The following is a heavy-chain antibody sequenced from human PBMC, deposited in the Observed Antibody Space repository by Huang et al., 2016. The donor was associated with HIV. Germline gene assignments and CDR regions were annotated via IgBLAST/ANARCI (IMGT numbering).Heavy chain of an antibody. CDR1: GWSFSGFY. V-gene: IGHV4-34*02. Sequence: QVQLQQWGAGLLRPSETLSLTCAVYGWSFSGFYWSWIRQPPGKGLKWIGEINYSGTTSYNPSLKSRVNMSRDTSKSQFSLKLISVTAADTAVYYCARGMAATRDFDYWGQGILVTVSS. CDR3: ARGMAATRDFDY. J-gene: IGHJ4*02. CDR2: INYSGTT. D-gene: IGHD6-25*01.